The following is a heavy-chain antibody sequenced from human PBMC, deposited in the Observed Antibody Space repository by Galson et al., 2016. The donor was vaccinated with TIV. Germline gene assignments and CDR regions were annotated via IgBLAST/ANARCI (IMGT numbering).Heavy chain of an antibody. CDR2: IGTTADT. CDR1: GFTFSIYD. V-gene: IGHV3-13*01. CDR3: TRFRSHCGADCHFDV. D-gene: IGHD2-21*01. J-gene: IGHJ3*01. Sequence: SLRLSCAASGFTFSIYDMHWVRQAAGKGLGWVSTIGTTADTYYTDSVKGRFTISREDAKNSLYLQMNSLRAEDTAIYYCTRFRSHCGADCHFDVWGQGTMVTVSS.